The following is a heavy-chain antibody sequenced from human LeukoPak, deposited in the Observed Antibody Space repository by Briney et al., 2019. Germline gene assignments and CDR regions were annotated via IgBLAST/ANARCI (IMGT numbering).Heavy chain of an antibody. Sequence: GASVKVSCKASGYTFTSYYINWVRQATGQWLEWMGWMNPNSGNTGYAQKFQGRVTITRNTSISTAYMELSSLRSEDTAVYYCVLVTTSALDYWGQGTLVTVSS. CDR2: MNPNSGNT. V-gene: IGHV1-8*03. D-gene: IGHD4-11*01. J-gene: IGHJ4*02. CDR3: VLVTTSALDY. CDR1: GYTFTSYY.